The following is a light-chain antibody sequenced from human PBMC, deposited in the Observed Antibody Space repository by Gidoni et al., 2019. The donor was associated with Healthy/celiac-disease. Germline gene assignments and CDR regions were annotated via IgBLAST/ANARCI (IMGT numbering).Light chain of an antibody. CDR1: QSISSY. J-gene: IGKJ2*01. CDR3: QQSYSTPPGYT. Sequence: DIQMTQSPSSLSASVGDRVTITCGASQSISSYLNWYQQKPGKAPKLLIYAASSLQSGVPSRFSGSGSGTDFTLTISSLQPEDFATYYCQQSYSTPPGYTFGQGTKLEIK. CDR2: AAS. V-gene: IGKV1-39*01.